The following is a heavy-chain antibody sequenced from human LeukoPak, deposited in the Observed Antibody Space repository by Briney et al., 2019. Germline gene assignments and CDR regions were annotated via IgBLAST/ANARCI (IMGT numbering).Heavy chain of an antibody. V-gene: IGHV4-59*08. CDR3: ARHTTVVPPHYFDY. J-gene: IGHJ4*02. Sequence: SETLSLTCTITGGSISSYYWSWIRQPPGKGLEWIGYIYYSGSTNYNPSLKSRVTISLDTSKNQISLKLSSVTAADTAVYYCARHTTVVPPHYFDYWGQGTLVTVSS. CDR2: IYYSGST. CDR1: GGSISSYY. D-gene: IGHD4-23*01.